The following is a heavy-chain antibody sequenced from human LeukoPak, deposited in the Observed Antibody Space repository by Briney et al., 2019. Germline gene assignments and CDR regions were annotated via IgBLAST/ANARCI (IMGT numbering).Heavy chain of an antibody. CDR2: ISSSSSYI. D-gene: IGHD6-13*01. CDR1: GFTFSSYS. V-gene: IGHV3-21*01. CDR3: ARDKRPVIAAAGYDAFDI. J-gene: IGHJ3*02. Sequence: GGSLRLSCAASGFTFSSYSMNWVRQAPGKGLEWVSSISSSSSYIYYADSVKGRFTISRDNAKNSLYPQMNSLRAEDTAVYYCARDKRPVIAAAGYDAFDIWGQGTMVTVSS.